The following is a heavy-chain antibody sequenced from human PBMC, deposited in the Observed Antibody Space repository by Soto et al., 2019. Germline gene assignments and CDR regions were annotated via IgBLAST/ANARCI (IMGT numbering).Heavy chain of an antibody. CDR3: ARDPSRPPIAATGTEDYYYYYVDV. CDR2: INPNSGGT. D-gene: IGHD6-13*01. CDR1: GYTFTGYY. J-gene: IGHJ6*03. Sequence: GASVKVSCKAPGYTFTGYYMHWVRQAPGQGLEWMGWINPNSGGTNYAQKFQGWVTMTRDTSISTAYMELSRLRSDDTAVYSCARDPSRPPIAATGTEDYYYYYVDVCGKGPTATVSS. V-gene: IGHV1-2*04.